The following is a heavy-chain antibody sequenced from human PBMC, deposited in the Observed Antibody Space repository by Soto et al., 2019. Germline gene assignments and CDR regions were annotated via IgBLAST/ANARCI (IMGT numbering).Heavy chain of an antibody. CDR3: ARYWYSSSCVRGSFQH. D-gene: IGHD6-13*01. V-gene: IGHV3-7*01. Sequence: GGSLRLSCAASGFTFSSYWMSWVRQAPGKGLEWVANIKQDGSEKYYVDSVKGRFTISRDNAKNSLYLQMNSLRAEDTAVYYCARYWYSSSCVRGSFQHWGQGTLVTVSS. CDR2: IKQDGSEK. J-gene: IGHJ1*01. CDR1: GFTFSSYW.